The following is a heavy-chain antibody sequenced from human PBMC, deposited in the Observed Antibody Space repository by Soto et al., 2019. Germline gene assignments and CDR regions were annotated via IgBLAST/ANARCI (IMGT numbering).Heavy chain of an antibody. J-gene: IGHJ4*02. CDR3: AKARCSTTNCYVPDY. Sequence: EVQLLESRGGLVQPGGSLRLSCAASGFTFSTYTMSWVRQAPGKGLEWVSVISGSGGSPSYADSVQGRFTISRDNPKNTLYLQMSSLRVEDTAMYYCAKARCSTTNCYVPDYWGQGTLVTVSS. V-gene: IGHV3-23*01. CDR2: ISGSGGSP. D-gene: IGHD2-2*01. CDR1: GFTFSTYT.